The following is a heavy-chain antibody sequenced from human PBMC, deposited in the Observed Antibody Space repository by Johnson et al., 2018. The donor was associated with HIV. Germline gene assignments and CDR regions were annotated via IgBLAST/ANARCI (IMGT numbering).Heavy chain of an antibody. CDR1: GFTFDDYG. CDR2: ISWNSGSI. V-gene: IGHV3-9*01. Sequence: VQLVESGGGLVQPGRSLRLSCAASGFTFDDYGMHWVRQAPGKGLEWVSGISWNSGSIGYADSVKGRFTISRDNAKKSLYLQMNSLRADDTAVYYCALISAADGSDDAFDIWGQGTMVTVSS. J-gene: IGHJ3*02. CDR3: ALISAADGSDDAFDI. D-gene: IGHD6-25*01.